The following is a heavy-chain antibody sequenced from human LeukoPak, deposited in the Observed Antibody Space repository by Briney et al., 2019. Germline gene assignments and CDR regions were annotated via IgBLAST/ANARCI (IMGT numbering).Heavy chain of an antibody. CDR1: GYTFTGYY. D-gene: IGHD3-16*02. CDR3: ASLGSFGGVIALDY. V-gene: IGHV1-2*06. CDR2: INPNSGGT. Sequence: ASVKVSCKASGYTFTGYYMHWVRQAPGQGLEWMERINPNSGGTNYAQKFQGRVTMTRDTSISTAYMELSRLRSDDTAVYYCASLGSFGGVIALDYWGQGTLVTVSS. J-gene: IGHJ4*02.